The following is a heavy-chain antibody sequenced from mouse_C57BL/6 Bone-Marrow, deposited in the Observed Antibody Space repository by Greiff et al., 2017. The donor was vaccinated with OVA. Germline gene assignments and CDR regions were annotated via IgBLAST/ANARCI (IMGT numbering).Heavy chain of an antibody. CDR3: ARRVYYGNYPPYWYFDV. CDR1: GFSLSTSGMG. J-gene: IGHJ1*03. Sequence: QVTLKESGPGILQSSQTLSLTCSFSGFSLSTSGMGVSWIRQPSGKGLEWLAHIYWDDDKRYNPSLKSRLTISKDTSRNQGFLKITSVDTADTATYYGARRVYYGNYPPYWYFDVWGTGTTVTVSS. V-gene: IGHV8-12*01. D-gene: IGHD2-1*01. CDR2: IYWDDDK.